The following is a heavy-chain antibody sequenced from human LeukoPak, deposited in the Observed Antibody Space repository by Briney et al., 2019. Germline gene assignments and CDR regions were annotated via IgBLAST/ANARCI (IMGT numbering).Heavy chain of an antibody. CDR3: AKSSRQQLAFYYYYGMDV. Sequence: GGSLRLSCAASGFTFSSYAMSWVRQAPGKGLEWVSAISGSGGSTHYADSVKGRFTISRDNSKNTLYLQMNSLRAEDTAVYYCAKSSRQQLAFYYYYGMDVWGQGTTVTVSS. CDR1: GFTFSSYA. V-gene: IGHV3-23*01. J-gene: IGHJ6*02. D-gene: IGHD6-13*01. CDR2: ISGSGGST.